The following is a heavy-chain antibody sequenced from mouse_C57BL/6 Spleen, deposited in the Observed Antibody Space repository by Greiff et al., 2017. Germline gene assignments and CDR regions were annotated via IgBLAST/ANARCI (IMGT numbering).Heavy chain of an antibody. CDR3: TTPNYYGSSLFDY. CDR2: IDPENGDT. CDR1: GFNIKDDY. Sequence: EVQLQQSGAELVRPGASVKLSCTASGFNIKDDYMHWVKQRPEQGLEWIGWIDPENGDTEYASKFQGKATITTDTSSNTTYLQLSSLTSEDTAVYSCTTPNYYGSSLFDYWGQGTPLTVSS. V-gene: IGHV14-4*01. J-gene: IGHJ2*01. D-gene: IGHD1-1*01.